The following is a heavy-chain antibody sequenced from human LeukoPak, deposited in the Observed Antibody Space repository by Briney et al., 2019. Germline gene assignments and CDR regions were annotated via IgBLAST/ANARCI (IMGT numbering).Heavy chain of an antibody. J-gene: IGHJ6*03. Sequence: GGSLRLSCAASGFTFSDYYMSWVRQAPGKGLEWVSYISGSGNSIYYADSVKGRFTSSRDNAKNSLYLQMNSLRAEDTAGYYCARQDRNYGRGWQYYHMDVWGKGTTVTVSS. CDR2: ISGSGNSI. D-gene: IGHD4-11*01. V-gene: IGHV3-11*04. CDR3: ARQDRNYGRGWQYYHMDV. CDR1: GFTFSDYY.